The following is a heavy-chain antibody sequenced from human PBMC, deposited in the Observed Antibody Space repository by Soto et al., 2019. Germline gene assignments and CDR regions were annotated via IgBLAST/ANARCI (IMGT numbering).Heavy chain of an antibody. V-gene: IGHV3-23*01. CDR2: ISGGGGTT. CDR3: AKHIDSSGHTVPHYFDY. Sequence: AGSLELACEASGFSFRSYAVGWVCQAPGKGLEWVSTISGGGGTTYYADSVRGRFTISRDNSKNTLFLQMSSLRAEDAAVYYCAKHIDSSGHTVPHYFDYWGQGTPVTVSS. J-gene: IGHJ4*02. CDR1: GFSFRSYA. D-gene: IGHD3-22*01.